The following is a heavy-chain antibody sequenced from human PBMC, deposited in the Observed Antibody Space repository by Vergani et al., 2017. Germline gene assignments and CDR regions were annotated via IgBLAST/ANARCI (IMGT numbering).Heavy chain of an antibody. D-gene: IGHD2-2*02. Sequence: QLQLQESGPGLVKPSETLSLTCTVSGGSISSSSYYWGWIRQPPGKGLEWIGSIYYSGSTYYNPSLKSRVTISVDTSKNQFSLKLSSVTAADTAVYYCARHRCSSTSCYTDYYFDYWGQGTLVTVSS. V-gene: IGHV4-39*01. J-gene: IGHJ4*02. CDR3: ARHRCSSTSCYTDYYFDY. CDR2: IYYSGST. CDR1: GGSISSSSYY.